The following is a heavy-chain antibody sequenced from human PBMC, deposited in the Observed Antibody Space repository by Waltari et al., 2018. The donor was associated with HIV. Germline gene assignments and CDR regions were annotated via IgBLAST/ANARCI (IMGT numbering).Heavy chain of an antibody. CDR3: ARDSYDSSGYSDY. Sequence: EVKMVASGGGLVQPGGSLRLSCAAFGFTVGRNYMSCVRQAPGKGLEWGSVIYSGGSTYYADSGKGRFTISRDNSKNTLYLQMNSLRAEDTAVYYCARDSYDSSGYSDYWGQGTLVTVSS. V-gene: IGHV3-66*02. J-gene: IGHJ4*02. D-gene: IGHD3-22*01. CDR2: IYSGGST. CDR1: GFTVGRNY.